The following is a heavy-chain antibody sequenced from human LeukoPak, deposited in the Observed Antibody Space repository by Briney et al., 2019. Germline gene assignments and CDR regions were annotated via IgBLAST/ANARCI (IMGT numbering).Heavy chain of an antibody. CDR2: ISGTGTTT. D-gene: IGHD1-14*01. V-gene: IGHV3-11*04. J-gene: IGHJ4*02. CDR1: GFTLSDYY. CDR3: ARDEGTPST. Sequence: GGSLSLSCVAYGFTLSDYYMSWVRQAPGKGLEWLSDISGTGTTTHSADSVKGRFTISRDNAKNSLYLQMNSLRAEDTAVYYCARDEGTPSTRGQGTLVTVSS.